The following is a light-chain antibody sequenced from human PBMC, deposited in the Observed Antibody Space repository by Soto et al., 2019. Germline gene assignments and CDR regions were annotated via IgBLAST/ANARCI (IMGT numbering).Light chain of an antibody. CDR2: GNS. J-gene: IGLJ1*01. CDR1: SSNIGAGYD. CDR3: SLYTSENTYV. Sequence: QSVLTQPPSVSGAPGQRVTISCTGSSSNIGAGYDVHWYQQLPGTAPKLLIYGNSNRPSGVPDRFSGSKSGTSASLAITGLQAEDEADYYCSLYTSENTYVFGNGTKVTVL. V-gene: IGLV1-40*01.